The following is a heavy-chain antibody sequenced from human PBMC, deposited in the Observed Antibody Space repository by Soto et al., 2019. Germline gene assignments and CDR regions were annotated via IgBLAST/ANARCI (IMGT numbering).Heavy chain of an antibody. Sequence: QVQLVESGGGVVQPGGSLRLSCATSGFSLSSYAMHWVRQAPGKGLEWVALMSYDETKKYYADSVKGRFTISRDTSKNTLFLLMNNLRVEDTAVYYCAKDRRDGDFMHILVVDFWGQGALVTVSS. V-gene: IGHV3-30*18. CDR2: MSYDETKK. CDR3: AKDRRDGDFMHILVVDF. J-gene: IGHJ4*02. D-gene: IGHD2-15*01. CDR1: GFSLSSYA.